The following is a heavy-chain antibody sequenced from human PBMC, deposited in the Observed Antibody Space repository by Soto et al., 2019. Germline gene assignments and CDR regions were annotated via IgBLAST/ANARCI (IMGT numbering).Heavy chain of an antibody. J-gene: IGHJ5*02. CDR1: GYTFTNNY. CDR3: ARMESFGSLNWFDP. D-gene: IGHD5-18*01. CDR2: MNPGSGDT. V-gene: IGHV1-8*01. Sequence: ASVKVSCKASGYTFTNNYVSWVRQATGQGLEWMGWMNPGSGDTGYAQKLQGRVTMTRDISIATAYMELNSLTSEDTAIYYCARMESFGSLNWFDPWGQGTLVTVSS.